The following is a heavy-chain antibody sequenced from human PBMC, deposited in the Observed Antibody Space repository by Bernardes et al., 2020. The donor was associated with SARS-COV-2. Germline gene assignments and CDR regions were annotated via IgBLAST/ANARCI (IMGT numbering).Heavy chain of an antibody. CDR1: GVSFTDYA. D-gene: IGHD3-10*01. CDR2: IIGNGGGT. J-gene: IGHJ4*02. Sequence: GGSLRLSCAASGVSFTDYAMSWVRQVPGKGLEWVSGIIGNGGGTYYADSVKGRFTISRDISKNTLYLQMHSLRAEDTAVYFCAKDYPEKAGGSGEDSFFDYWGQGTLVTVSS. V-gene: IGHV3-23*01. CDR3: AKDYPEKAGGSGEDSFFDY.